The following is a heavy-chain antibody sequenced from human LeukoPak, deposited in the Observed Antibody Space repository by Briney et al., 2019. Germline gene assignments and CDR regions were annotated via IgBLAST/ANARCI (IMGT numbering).Heavy chain of an antibody. Sequence: GGSLRLSCAASGFTFSSYAMSWVRQAPGKGLEWVSAISGSGGGTYYADSVKGRFTISRDNSKNTLYLQMNSLRAEDTAVYYCAKAVWIQLWFDYWGQGTLVTVSS. CDR1: GFTFSSYA. D-gene: IGHD5-18*01. J-gene: IGHJ4*02. V-gene: IGHV3-23*01. CDR3: AKAVWIQLWFDY. CDR2: ISGSGGGT.